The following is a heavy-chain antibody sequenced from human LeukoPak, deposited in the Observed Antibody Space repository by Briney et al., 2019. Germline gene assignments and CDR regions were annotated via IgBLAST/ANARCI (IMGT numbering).Heavy chain of an antibody. V-gene: IGHV3-23*01. D-gene: IGHD4-17*01. Sequence: PGGSLRLSCAASGFTFSSFAMTWVRQAPGKGLEWVSSITGNRGPTYNTDSAKGRFTISRDNSQNTLYLQMNSLRAEDTAVYYCTKDPNGDYVGAFDPWGQGTLVTVSS. CDR3: TKDPNGDYVGAFDP. CDR1: GFTFSSFA. J-gene: IGHJ5*02. CDR2: ITGNRGPT.